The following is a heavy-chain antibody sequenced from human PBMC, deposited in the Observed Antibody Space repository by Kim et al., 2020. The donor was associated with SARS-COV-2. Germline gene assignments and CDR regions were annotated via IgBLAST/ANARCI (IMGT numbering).Heavy chain of an antibody. J-gene: IGHJ6*03. CDR1: GFTFSSYA. V-gene: IGHV3-30-3*01. CDR3: AREGTIAARRGWYYYYYNMNV. Sequence: GGSLRLSCAASGFTFSSYAMHWVRQAPGKGLEWVAVISYDGSNKYYADSVKGRFTISRDNSKNTLYLQMNSLRAEDTAVYYCAREGTIAARRGWYYYYYNMNVWGKGTTYTVSS. D-gene: IGHD6-6*01. CDR2: ISYDGSNK.